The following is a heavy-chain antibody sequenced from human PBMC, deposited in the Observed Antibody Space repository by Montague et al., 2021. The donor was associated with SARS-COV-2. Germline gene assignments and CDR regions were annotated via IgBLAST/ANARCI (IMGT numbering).Heavy chain of an antibody. CDR1: GGSISSSSYY. CDR3: ARQGDQLLLEYWFDP. Sequence: SETLSLTCTVSGGSISSSSYYWGWIRQPPGKGLEWIGSIYYSGSTYYNPSLKSRVTISVDTSKNQFSLKLSSVTAADTAVYHSARQGDQLLLEYWFDPWGQGTLVTVSS. V-gene: IGHV4-39*01. J-gene: IGHJ5*02. CDR2: IYYSGST. D-gene: IGHD2-2*01.